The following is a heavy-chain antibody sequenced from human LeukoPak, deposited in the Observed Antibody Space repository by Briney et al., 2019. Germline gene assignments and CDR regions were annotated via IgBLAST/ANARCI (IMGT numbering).Heavy chain of an antibody. D-gene: IGHD3-22*01. J-gene: IGHJ4*02. CDR1: GFTFSNYW. Sequence: GGSLRLSCVASGFTFSNYWMHWVRQAPGKGLEWVSAISGSGGSTYYADSVKGRFTISRDNSKNTLYLQMNSLRAEDTAVYYCAKEPRPYYYDSSGYYLPYDYWGQGTLVTVSS. V-gene: IGHV3-23*01. CDR3: AKEPRPYYYDSSGYYLPYDY. CDR2: ISGSGGST.